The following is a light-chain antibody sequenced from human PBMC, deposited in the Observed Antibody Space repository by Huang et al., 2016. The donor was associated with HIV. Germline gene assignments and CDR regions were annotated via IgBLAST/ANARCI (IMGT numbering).Light chain of an antibody. Sequence: DIQMTQSPSSLSASVGDRVTLTCRASQRMRRHLNWYQQKPGKSPQLLLYAASSVQSWVPSRFSGSGSGTDFTLTISNLQTEDFATYYCQQSYSTPRTFGQGTKVEIK. CDR3: QQSYSTPRT. CDR2: AAS. J-gene: IGKJ1*01. CDR1: QRMRRH. V-gene: IGKV1-39*01.